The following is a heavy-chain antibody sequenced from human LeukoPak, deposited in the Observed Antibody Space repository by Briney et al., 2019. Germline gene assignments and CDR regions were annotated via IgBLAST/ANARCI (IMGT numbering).Heavy chain of an antibody. CDR2: IIPILGIA. Sequence: SVKVSCKASGGTFSSYAISWVRQAPGQGLEWMGRIIPILGIANYAQKFQGRVTITADKSTSTAYMELSSLRSEDTAVYYCASEPYNWNDLQSTRPGSTFDPWGQGTLVTVSS. V-gene: IGHV1-69*04. D-gene: IGHD1-20*01. CDR3: ASEPYNWNDLQSTRPGSTFDP. J-gene: IGHJ5*02. CDR1: GGTFSSYA.